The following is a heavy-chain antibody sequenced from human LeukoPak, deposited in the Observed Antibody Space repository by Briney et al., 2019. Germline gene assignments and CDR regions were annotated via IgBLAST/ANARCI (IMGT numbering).Heavy chain of an antibody. CDR3: ARDTIVSAFDI. D-gene: IGHD2/OR15-2a*01. Sequence: GGSLRLSCAASGFTFSSYWMSWVRQAPGKGLEWVANIKQDGSEKYYVDSVKGRFTISRDNAKSSLYLQMNSLRAEDTAVYYCARDTIVSAFDIWGQGTMVTVSS. V-gene: IGHV3-7*01. CDR1: GFTFSSYW. CDR2: IKQDGSEK. J-gene: IGHJ3*02.